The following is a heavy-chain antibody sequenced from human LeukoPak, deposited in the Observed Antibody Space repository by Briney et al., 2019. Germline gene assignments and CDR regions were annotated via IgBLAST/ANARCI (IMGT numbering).Heavy chain of an antibody. D-gene: IGHD6-19*01. CDR3: ARDTFRGWSAFDF. V-gene: IGHV3-21*01. CDR2: ISSSSSYI. CDR1: GFTFSSYS. Sequence: GGSLRLSCAASGFTFSSYSMNWVRQAPGKGLEWVSSISSSSSYIYYAVSVKGRFTISRDNAQNSLYLQMNSLIVEDTAIYYCARDTFRGWSAFDFWGQGTLVTVSS. J-gene: IGHJ4*02.